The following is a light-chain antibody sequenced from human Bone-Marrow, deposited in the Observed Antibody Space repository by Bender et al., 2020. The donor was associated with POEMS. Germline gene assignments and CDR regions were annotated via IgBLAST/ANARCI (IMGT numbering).Light chain of an antibody. V-gene: IGLV2-8*01. J-gene: IGLJ2*01. Sequence: QSALTQPPSASGSPGQSITMFCTGTSSDVGAYNYVAWYQQHPGKAPKLIIYEVNKRPSVVPDRFSASKSGTSASLTITGLQAEDEADYYCQSYGNTPSAHVVFGGGTKLTVL. CDR2: EVN. CDR1: SSDVGAYNY. CDR3: QSYGNTPSAHVV.